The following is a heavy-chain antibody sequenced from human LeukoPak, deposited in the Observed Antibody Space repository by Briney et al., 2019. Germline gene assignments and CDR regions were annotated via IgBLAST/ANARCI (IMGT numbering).Heavy chain of an antibody. J-gene: IGHJ4*02. V-gene: IGHV3-21*01. D-gene: IGHD2-21*02. CDR3: ASLYCGGDCYDPH. CDR2: ISSSSSYI. Sequence: GGSLRLSCAASGFTFSSYEMNWVRQAPGKGLEWVSSISSSSSYIYYADSVKGRFTISRDNAKNSLYLQMNSLRAEDTAVYYCASLYCGGDCYDPHWGQGTLVTVSS. CDR1: GFTFSSYE.